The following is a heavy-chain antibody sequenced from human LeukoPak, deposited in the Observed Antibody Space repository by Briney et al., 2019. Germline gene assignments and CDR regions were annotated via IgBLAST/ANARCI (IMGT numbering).Heavy chain of an antibody. J-gene: IGHJ4*02. CDR3: ARFKDSSSDLDY. Sequence: RGSLRLSCAASALTFSGYNMNWGRQTPERRLGWDSFFNSNRITIYYADSVKGRITISRDNAKNSLYLQMNSLRAEDTAVYYCARFKDSSSDLDYWGQGTLVTVSS. CDR2: FNSNRITI. CDR1: ALTFSGYN. V-gene: IGHV3-48*03. D-gene: IGHD6-6*01.